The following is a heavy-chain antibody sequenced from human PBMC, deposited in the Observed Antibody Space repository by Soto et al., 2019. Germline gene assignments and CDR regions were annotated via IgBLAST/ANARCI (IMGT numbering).Heavy chain of an antibody. CDR2: IIPIFGTA. Sequence: SVKVSCKASGGTFSSYAISWVRQAPGQGLEWMGGIIPIFGTANYAQKFQGRVTITADQSTSTAYMELSSLRSEDTAVYYGARHREGFYYFDYRGQGTIVSVSS. J-gene: IGHJ4*02. V-gene: IGHV1-69*13. CDR1: GGTFSSYA. CDR3: ARHREGFYYFDY.